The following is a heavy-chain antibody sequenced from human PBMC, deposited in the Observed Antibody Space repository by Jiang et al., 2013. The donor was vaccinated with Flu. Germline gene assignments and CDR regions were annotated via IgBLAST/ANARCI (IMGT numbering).Heavy chain of an antibody. D-gene: IGHD2-8*02. CDR3: ARGPSDLYCIGGVCLFFFTIKYSGMDV. V-gene: IGHV3-30*04. Sequence: VQLVESGGGVVQPGRSLRLSCAASGFTFNTYSMHWVRQVPGKGLEWLAIISNDGNIKYYTDSVDSVKGRFTISRDNSKNTLYLQMDSLRIKDTAVYYCARGPSDLYCIGGVCLFFFTIKYSGMDVVGPRDHGHRLL. J-gene: IGHJ6*02. CDR1: GFTFNTYS. CDR2: ISNDGNIK.